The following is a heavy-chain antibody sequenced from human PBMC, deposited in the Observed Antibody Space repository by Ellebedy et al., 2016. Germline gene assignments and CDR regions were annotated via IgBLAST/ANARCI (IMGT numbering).Heavy chain of an antibody. J-gene: IGHJ5*02. CDR3: ARDTRDGVGSSKAYYDP. Sequence: ASVKVSXXASGYTFVNHDITWVRQAPGQGLEWMGGSSTTNYAQKFQGRVTMTTDTSTSTAYMELRTLRFDDTAVYYCARDTRDGVGSSKAYYDPWGQGTLVTVSS. CDR2: SSTT. D-gene: IGHD1-26*01. CDR1: GYTFVNHD. V-gene: IGHV1-18*01.